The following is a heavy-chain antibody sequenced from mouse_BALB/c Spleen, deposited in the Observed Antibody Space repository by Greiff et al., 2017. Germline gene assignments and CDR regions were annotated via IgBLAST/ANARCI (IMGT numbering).Heavy chain of an antibody. CDR1: GFTFSSYA. CDR2: ISSGGST. J-gene: IGHJ3*01. V-gene: IGHV5-6-5*01. CDR3: ARGQGYDTVPFAY. D-gene: IGHD2-2*01. Sequence: EVNLVESGGGLVKPGGSLKLSCAASGFTFSSYAMSWVRQTPEKRLEWVASISSGGSTYYPDSVKGRFTISRDNARNILYLQMSSLRSEDTAMYYCARGQGYDTVPFAYWGQGTLVTVSA.